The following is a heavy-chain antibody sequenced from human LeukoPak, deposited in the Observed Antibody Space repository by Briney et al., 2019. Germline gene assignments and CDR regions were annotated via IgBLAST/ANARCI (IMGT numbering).Heavy chain of an antibody. CDR3: ATSKYSGSY. V-gene: IGHV3-23*01. D-gene: IGHD1-26*01. Sequence: GGSLRLSCAASGFTFSSYAMSWVRQAPGKGPEWVSAISGSGGRIYYGASVKGRFTISRDNSKNTLNLQMNSLRAEDTAVYYCATSKYSGSYWGQGTLVTVSS. J-gene: IGHJ4*02. CDR1: GFTFSSYA. CDR2: ISGSGGRI.